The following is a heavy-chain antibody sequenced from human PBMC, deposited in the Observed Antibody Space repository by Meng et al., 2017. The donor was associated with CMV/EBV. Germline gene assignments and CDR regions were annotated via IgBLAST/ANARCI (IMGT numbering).Heavy chain of an antibody. D-gene: IGHD3-3*01. CDR1: GGTFSSYA. CDR2: INPSGGST. Sequence: ASVKVSCKASGGTFSSYAISWVRQATGQGLEWMGIINPSGGSTSYAQKFQGRVTMTRDTSTSTVYMELSSLRSEDTAVYYCARDWTIFGVVIPGDDAFDIWGQGTMVTVSS. V-gene: IGHV1-46*01. J-gene: IGHJ3*02. CDR3: ARDWTIFGVVIPGDDAFDI.